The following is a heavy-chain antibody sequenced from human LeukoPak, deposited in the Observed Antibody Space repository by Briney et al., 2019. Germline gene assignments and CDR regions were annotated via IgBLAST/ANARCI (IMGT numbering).Heavy chain of an antibody. Sequence: PSETLSLTCAVSGYSISSGYYWGWVRQPPGKGLEWIASIYHSGSTYHNPSLKSRVTISVDTSKNQFSLKLNSVTATDTAVYYCGRHRYYYDTNGYSFDLWGRGTLVTVSS. V-gene: IGHV4-38-2*01. D-gene: IGHD3-22*01. CDR1: GYSISSGYY. CDR3: GRHRYYYDTNGYSFDL. CDR2: IYHSGST. J-gene: IGHJ2*01.